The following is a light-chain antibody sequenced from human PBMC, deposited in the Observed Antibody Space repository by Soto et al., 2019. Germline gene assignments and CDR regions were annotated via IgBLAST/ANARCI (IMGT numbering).Light chain of an antibody. CDR2: AAS. J-gene: IGKJ4*01. V-gene: IGKV1-39*01. CDR1: QSIISY. CDR3: QQRYSTLGLT. Sequence: DIQMTQSPSSLSASVGDRVTITCRASQSIISYLNWNQQKPGKAPKLLIYAASSFQSGVPSRFSGSGSGTDFTLTISSLQPEDFATYYCQQRYSTLGLTFGGGTKVEIK.